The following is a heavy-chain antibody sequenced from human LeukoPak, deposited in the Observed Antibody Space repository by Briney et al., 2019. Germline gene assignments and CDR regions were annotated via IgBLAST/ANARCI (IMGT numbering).Heavy chain of an antibody. D-gene: IGHD2-2*01. J-gene: IGHJ4*02. CDR3: ASSTSTPGGFDF. CDR1: RISDY. V-gene: IGHV3-66*01. CDR2: IYTGDNT. Sequence: PGGSLRLSCAASRISDYMIWVRQASGTGLEWVSVIYTGDNTYYANSVKGRFTISRDNSQRMLYLQMNSLRAEDTSVYYCASSTSTPGGFDFWGQGTLVTVSS.